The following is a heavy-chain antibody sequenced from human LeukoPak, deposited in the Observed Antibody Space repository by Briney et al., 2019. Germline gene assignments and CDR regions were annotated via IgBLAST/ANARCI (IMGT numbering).Heavy chain of an antibody. J-gene: IGHJ4*02. Sequence: GGSLRLSCSASGFTFSDSAMTWVRQAPGKGLEWVSAIGSGGGGIQYADAVKGRFIVSRDNSRSTLFLQLNSLRVEDTAIYYCARYRVFSPPPRDFDYRGQGALVTVSS. CDR3: ARYRVFSPPPRDFDY. CDR1: GFTFSDSA. V-gene: IGHV3-23*01. CDR2: IGSGGGGI. D-gene: IGHD5-12*01.